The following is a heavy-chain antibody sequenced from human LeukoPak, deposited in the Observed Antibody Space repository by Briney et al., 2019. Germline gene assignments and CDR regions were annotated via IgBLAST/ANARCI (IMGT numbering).Heavy chain of an antibody. J-gene: IGHJ5*02. D-gene: IGHD3-3*01. CDR2: ISSSSSTI. CDR1: GFTFSSYS. Sequence: PGGSLRLSCAASGFTFSSYSMNWVRQAPGKGLEWVSYISSSSSTIYYADSVKGRFTISRDNAKNSLYLQMNSLRAEDTAVYYCARELRFLEWLPNWFDPWGQGTLVTVSS. CDR3: ARELRFLEWLPNWFDP. V-gene: IGHV3-48*01.